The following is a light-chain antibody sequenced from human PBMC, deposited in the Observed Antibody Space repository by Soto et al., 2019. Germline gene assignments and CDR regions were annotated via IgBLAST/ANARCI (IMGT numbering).Light chain of an antibody. V-gene: IGLV2-14*01. Sequence: QSALTQPASVSGSPGQSITISCTGTSSDVGGYNCVSWYQQHPGKAPNLIIFDVSNRPSGVSNRFSGSKSGNSASLTISGLQAEDEADYYCSSYTGSNTPVVFGGGTKLTVL. CDR3: SSYTGSNTPVV. CDR2: DVS. J-gene: IGLJ2*01. CDR1: SSDVGGYNC.